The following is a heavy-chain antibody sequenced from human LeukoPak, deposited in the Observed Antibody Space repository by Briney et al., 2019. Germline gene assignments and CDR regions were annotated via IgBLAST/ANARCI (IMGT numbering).Heavy chain of an antibody. V-gene: IGHV3-23*01. J-gene: IGHJ3*02. Sequence: GGSLRLSCAASGFTFSNYAMSWVRQAPGKGLEWVSGISGSAGGTYYADSVKGRFTIPRDNSQNTLYLQMNSLRAEDTAVYYCAKGLRRDAFDIWGQGTMVTVSS. CDR3: AKGLRRDAFDI. CDR2: ISGSAGGT. CDR1: GFTFSNYA.